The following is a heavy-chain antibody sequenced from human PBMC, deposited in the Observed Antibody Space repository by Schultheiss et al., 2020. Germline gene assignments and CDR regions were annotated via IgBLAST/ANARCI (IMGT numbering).Heavy chain of an antibody. J-gene: IGHJ3*02. Sequence: AVKVSCKASGGTFSSYAISWVRQAPGQGLEWMGRIIPILGIANYAQKFQGRVTMTRNTSISTAYMELSSLRAEDTAVYYCASLDLDDDEYDAFDIWGQGTMVTVSS. D-gene: IGHD1-1*01. CDR1: GGTFSSYA. V-gene: IGHV1-69*04. CDR2: IIPILGIA. CDR3: ASLDLDDDEYDAFDI.